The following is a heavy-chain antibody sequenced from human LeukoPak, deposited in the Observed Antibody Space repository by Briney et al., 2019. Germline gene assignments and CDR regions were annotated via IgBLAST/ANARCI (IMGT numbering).Heavy chain of an antibody. CDR3: ARSSYDHGGIEGPFDY. CDR2: TSYDGNKK. J-gene: IGHJ4*02. V-gene: IGHV3-30*15. D-gene: IGHD4-23*01. Sequence: PGRSLRLSCAASGFTLTYYAMHWVRQAPGKGLKWVAVTSYDGNKKYYADSVKGRFTISRDSSKNTLYLQMSSLRAEDTAVYYCARSSYDHGGIEGPFDYWGQGTLVTVSS. CDR1: GFTLTYYA.